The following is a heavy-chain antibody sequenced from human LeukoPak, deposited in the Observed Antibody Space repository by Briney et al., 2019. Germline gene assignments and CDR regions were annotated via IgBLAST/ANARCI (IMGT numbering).Heavy chain of an antibody. V-gene: IGHV1-69*04. CDR2: IIPILGIA. Sequence: ASVKVSCKASGGTFSRYAITWVRQAPGQGLEWMGRIIPILGIANYAQKFQGRVTNTADTSATTAYMELSSLRSEDTAVYYCARDLELRGAWGQGTLVTVSS. D-gene: IGHD3-10*01. J-gene: IGHJ4*02. CDR1: GGTFSRYA. CDR3: ARDLELRGA.